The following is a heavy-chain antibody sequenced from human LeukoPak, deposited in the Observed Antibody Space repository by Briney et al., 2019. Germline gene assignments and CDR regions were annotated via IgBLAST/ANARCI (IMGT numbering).Heavy chain of an antibody. Sequence: SETLSLTCAVYGGSFSGYYWSWIRQPPGKGLEWIGEINHSGSTNYNPSLKCRVTISVDTSKNQFSLKLSSVTAADTAVYYCARCYDYAGVFDYWGQGTLVTVSS. J-gene: IGHJ4*02. CDR1: GGSFSGYY. D-gene: IGHD3-16*01. CDR3: ARCYDYAGVFDY. V-gene: IGHV4-34*01. CDR2: INHSGST.